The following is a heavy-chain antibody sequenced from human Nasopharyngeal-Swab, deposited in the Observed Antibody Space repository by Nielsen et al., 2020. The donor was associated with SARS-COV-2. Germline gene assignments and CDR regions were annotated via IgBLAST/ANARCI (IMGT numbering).Heavy chain of an antibody. V-gene: IGHV3-15*01. Sequence: GASLKISCAASGFTFSNAWMSWVRQAPGKGLEWVGRIKSKTDGGTTDFAAPVKGRFTISRDDSKNTLYLQMNSLKTEDTAVYYCTTLTYSRADYWGQGTLVTVSS. CDR1: GFTFSNAW. D-gene: IGHD3-22*01. CDR2: IKSKTDGGTT. CDR3: TTLTYSRADY. J-gene: IGHJ4*02.